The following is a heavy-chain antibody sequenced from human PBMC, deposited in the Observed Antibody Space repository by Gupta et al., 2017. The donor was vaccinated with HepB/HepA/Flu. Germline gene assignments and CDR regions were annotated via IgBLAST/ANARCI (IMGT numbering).Heavy chain of an antibody. CDR2: INSDGTTT. V-gene: IGHV3-74*01. D-gene: IGHD5-12*01. CDR3: ARDLGQYSGYDPVGY. J-gene: IGHJ4*02. Sequence: EVQLVESGGGLVQPWGSLRLSCAASGFTFDTYWMHWVRQGPEKGLAWISRINSDGTTTTYADSVKGRFTISRDNAKNTLYLQMNSLRAEDTAVYYCARDLGQYSGYDPVGYWGQGTLVTVSS. CDR1: GFTFDTYW.